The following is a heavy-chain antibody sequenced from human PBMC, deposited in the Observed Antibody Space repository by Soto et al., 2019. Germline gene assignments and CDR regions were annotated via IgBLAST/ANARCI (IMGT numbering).Heavy chain of an antibody. D-gene: IGHD2-15*01. Sequence: GGSLRLSCAASGFTFSSSGMHWVRQAPGKGLEWVAVIWRDGSNENYADSVKGRFTISRDNSENTLYLQMNSLRVEDTAVYYCARGPGGLMSWDLDDWGQGTLVTVSS. CDR2: IWRDGSNE. J-gene: IGHJ4*01. V-gene: IGHV3-33*01. CDR3: ARGPGGLMSWDLDD. CDR1: GFTFSSSG.